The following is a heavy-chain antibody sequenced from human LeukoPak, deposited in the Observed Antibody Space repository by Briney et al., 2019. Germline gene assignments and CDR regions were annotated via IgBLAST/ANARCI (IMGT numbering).Heavy chain of an antibody. CDR3: ARVSGNKPHDAFDI. V-gene: IGHV3-30*04. D-gene: IGHD2-15*01. J-gene: IGHJ3*02. Sequence: GGSLRLSCAASGFTFSSYAMHWVRQAPGKGLEWVAVISYDGSNKYYADSVKGRFTISRDNSKNTLYLQMNSLRAEDTAVYYCARVSGNKPHDAFDIWGQGTMVTVSS. CDR2: ISYDGSNK. CDR1: GFTFSSYA.